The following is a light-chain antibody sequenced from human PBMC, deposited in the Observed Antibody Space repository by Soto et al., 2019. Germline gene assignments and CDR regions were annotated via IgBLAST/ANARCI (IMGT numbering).Light chain of an antibody. CDR1: SSDVGSYNY. V-gene: IGLV2-14*01. CDR3: SSYPSSSTRV. J-gene: IGLJ7*01. Sequence: QSALTQPASVSGSPGQSITISCTGTSSDVGSYNYVSWYQQHPGKAPKLMIYEVSNRPSGVSNRFSGSKSGNTASLTISGLQAEDEANYYCSSYPSSSTRVFGGGTQLTVL. CDR2: EVS.